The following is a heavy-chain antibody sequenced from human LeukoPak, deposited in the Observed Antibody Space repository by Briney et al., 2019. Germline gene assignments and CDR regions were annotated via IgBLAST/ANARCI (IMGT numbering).Heavy chain of an antibody. J-gene: IGHJ4*02. CDR3: ATENGVTMVRGVIKPFDY. CDR2: INSDGSST. V-gene: IGHV3-74*01. Sequence: GGSLRLSCAASGFTFSSYWMHWVRQAPGKGLVWVSRINSDGSSTSYADSVKGRFTISRDNAKNALYLQMNSLRAEDTAVYYCATENGVTMVRGVIKPFDYWGQGTLVTVSS. D-gene: IGHD3-10*01. CDR1: GFTFSSYW.